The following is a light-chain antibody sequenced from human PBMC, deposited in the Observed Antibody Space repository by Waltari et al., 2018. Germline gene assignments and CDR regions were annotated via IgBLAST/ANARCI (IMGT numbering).Light chain of an antibody. CDR1: QSVGNN. CDR3: HQYNHWPTFT. Sequence: EIEMTQSPATLSVSPGERVTLSCRASQSVGNNLAWYQQRPGQAPRLLIYGASTRATDISDRFSGSGSGTDFPLTISALQSEDLAVYYCHQYNHWPTFTFGQGTKLQIE. CDR2: GAS. J-gene: IGKJ2*01. V-gene: IGKV3-15*01.